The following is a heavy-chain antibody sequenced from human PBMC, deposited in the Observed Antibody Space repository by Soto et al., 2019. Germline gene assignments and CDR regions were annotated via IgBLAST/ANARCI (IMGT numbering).Heavy chain of an antibody. CDR2: SWFDGSIA. V-gene: IGHV3-33*01. Sequence: QVQLVESGGGVVQPGRSLRLSCVASGFKFTDYGLNWVRQTPGKGLEWVAISWFDGSIAYYAESVKGRFSLSRDDSRNTVYLHMNSLRGEDTAIYYCARDGARIDSSGKFDYWGQGTQVTVSS. CDR1: GFKFTDYG. D-gene: IGHD3-22*01. CDR3: ARDGARIDSSGKFDY. J-gene: IGHJ4*02.